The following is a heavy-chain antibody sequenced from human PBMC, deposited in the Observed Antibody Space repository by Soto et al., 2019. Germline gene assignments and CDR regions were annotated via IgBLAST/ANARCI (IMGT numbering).Heavy chain of an antibody. J-gene: IGHJ4*02. D-gene: IGHD3-16*01. CDR3: VRVGSRFGY. V-gene: IGHV3-53*02. CDR1: GFTVSSNY. CDR2: IYSSGNT. Sequence: EGQLVETGGGLIQSGGSLRLSCAVSGFTVSSNYMSWVRQAPGKGLGWVSVIYSSGNTYYADSVKARFNVSRDKSKNPVYLQMNILRAEDTDMYYCVRVGSRFGYWGQGTLVTVSS.